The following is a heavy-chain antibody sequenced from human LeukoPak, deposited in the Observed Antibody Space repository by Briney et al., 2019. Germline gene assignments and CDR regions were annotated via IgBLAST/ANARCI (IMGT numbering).Heavy chain of an antibody. Sequence: PGRSLRLSCAASGFTFDDYAMHWVRQAPGKGLEWVSGISWNSGSIGYADSVKGRFTISGDNAKNSLYLQMNSLRAEDTALYYCAKVVGDPPGAFDIWGQGTMVTVSS. D-gene: IGHD1-26*01. CDR1: GFTFDDYA. CDR2: ISWNSGSI. J-gene: IGHJ3*02. CDR3: AKVVGDPPGAFDI. V-gene: IGHV3-9*01.